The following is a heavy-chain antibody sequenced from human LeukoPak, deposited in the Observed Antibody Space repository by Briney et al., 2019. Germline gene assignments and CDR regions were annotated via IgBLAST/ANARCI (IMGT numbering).Heavy chain of an antibody. Sequence: PGGSLRLSCAASGFTFSSYWMSWVRQAPGKGLEWVANIKQDGSEKYYVDSVKGRFTISRDNAKNSLYLQMNSLRAEDTAVYYCARDGHDSSGYYPDYWGQGTLVTVSS. D-gene: IGHD3-22*01. CDR2: IKQDGSEK. J-gene: IGHJ4*02. CDR1: GFTFSSYW. V-gene: IGHV3-7*01. CDR3: ARDGHDSSGYYPDY.